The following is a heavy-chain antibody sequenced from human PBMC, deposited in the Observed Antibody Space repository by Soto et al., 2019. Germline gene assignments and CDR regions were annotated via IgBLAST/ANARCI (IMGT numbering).Heavy chain of an antibody. CDR2: IDPGGSDT. D-gene: IGHD4-4*01. Sequence: PGESLKISCKGSGYSFTSYWIDWVRQMPGKGLEWMGKIDPGGSDTTYSPSFQGHVTISTDKSITTAYLQWSSLKASDTAMYYCARAGHDYSNSGMDVWGQGTTVTVSS. V-gene: IGHV5-10-1*01. J-gene: IGHJ6*02. CDR3: ARAGHDYSNSGMDV. CDR1: GYSFTSYW.